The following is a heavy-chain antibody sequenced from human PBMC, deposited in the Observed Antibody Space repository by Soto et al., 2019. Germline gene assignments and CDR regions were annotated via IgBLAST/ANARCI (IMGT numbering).Heavy chain of an antibody. Sequence: QVQLQQSGPGLVKPSETLSLTCSVSSGPTSRHNWGWIRQTPVRGLEWIGYVYSTGGTSSNPSLNRRVTISPDTSTNHLSLTLTSVTAADTAGYYCVRQGIGNLHGLVDVWGQGTTVRVSS. CDR3: VRQGIGNLHGLVDV. J-gene: IGHJ6*02. CDR2: VYSTGGT. D-gene: IGHD1-1*01. V-gene: IGHV4-59*08. CDR1: SGPTSRHN.